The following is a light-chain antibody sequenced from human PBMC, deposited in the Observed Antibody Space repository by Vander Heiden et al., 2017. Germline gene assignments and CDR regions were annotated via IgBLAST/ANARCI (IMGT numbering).Light chain of an antibody. CDR1: SRNVGTYNR. CDR3: CSYAGSSTSV. Sequence: QSALPQPASVSGSPGQALTISRTGPSRNVGTYNRISWYQQQPGKAPKLMIYEVSKPPSGGSNRFSGSKSNITASLTIAGLQAEDEADYYCCSYAGSSTSVFGGGTKLTVL. V-gene: IGLV2-23*02. CDR2: EVS. J-gene: IGLJ3*02.